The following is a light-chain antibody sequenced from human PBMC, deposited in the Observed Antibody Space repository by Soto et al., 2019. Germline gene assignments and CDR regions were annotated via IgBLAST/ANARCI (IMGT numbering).Light chain of an antibody. Sequence: DIVMTQSPDSLAVSLGERATINCKSSQNKETYLAWYQQKAGQPPKLLIDWASTRASGVPDRFSGSGSGTDFTLTISSLQAEDVAVYYCQHYYNSWTFGQGTQVEIK. V-gene: IGKV4-1*01. CDR3: QHYYNSWT. J-gene: IGKJ1*01. CDR1: QNKETY. CDR2: WAS.